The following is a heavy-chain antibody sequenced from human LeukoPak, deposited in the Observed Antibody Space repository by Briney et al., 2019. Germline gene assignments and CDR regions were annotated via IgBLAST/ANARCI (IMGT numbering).Heavy chain of an antibody. D-gene: IGHD6-13*01. CDR3: ARALIAAAPGWFDP. V-gene: IGHV1-69*13. CDR1: GGTFSSYA. CDR2: IIPIFGTG. Sequence: ASVKVSCKASGGTFSSYAISWVRQAPGQGLEWMGGIIPIFGTGNYAQKFQGRVTITADESTSTAYMELSSLRSEDTAVYYCARALIAAAPGWFDPWGQGTLVTVSS. J-gene: IGHJ5*02.